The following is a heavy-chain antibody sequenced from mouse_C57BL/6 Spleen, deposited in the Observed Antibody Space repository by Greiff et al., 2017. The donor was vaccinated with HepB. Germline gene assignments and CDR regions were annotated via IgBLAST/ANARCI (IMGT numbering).Heavy chain of an antibody. CDR3: ARYIEAMDY. V-gene: IGHV7-3*01. Sequence: DVKLVESGGGLVQPGGSLSLSCAASGFTLTDYYMSWVRQPPGKALEWLGFIRNKANGYTTEYSASVKGRFNISRDNYKSILYLQMNALRAEDSATYYYARYIEAMDYWGQGTSVTVSS. CDR2: IRNKANGYTT. CDR1: GFTLTDYY. J-gene: IGHJ4*01.